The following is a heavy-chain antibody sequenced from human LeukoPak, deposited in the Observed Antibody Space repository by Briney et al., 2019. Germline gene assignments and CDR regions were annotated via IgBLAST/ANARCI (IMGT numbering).Heavy chain of an antibody. V-gene: IGHV3-53*01. D-gene: IGHD4-17*01. Sequence: GGSLRLSCAASGITVSRNYMGWVRQAPGKGLEWVSIMYSAGNTYYTDSVRGRFTISRDHSKNTLYLQMNSLRAEDTAVYYCSTYGDYPLDYWGQGTVVTVSS. CDR3: STYGDYPLDY. CDR2: MYSAGNT. J-gene: IGHJ4*02. CDR1: GITVSRNY.